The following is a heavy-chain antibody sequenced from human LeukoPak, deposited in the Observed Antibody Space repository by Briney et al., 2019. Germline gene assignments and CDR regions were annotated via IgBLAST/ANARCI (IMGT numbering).Heavy chain of an antibody. CDR3: ARGVTSGVDYFDY. J-gene: IGHJ4*02. Sequence: AGGSLRLSCAAYGITFSNYWMTWVRQAPGKGLEWVANMKQDGSEKYYVDSVKGRFTISRDNAENSLYLQMNSLRAEDTAVYYCARGVTSGVDYFDYWGQGTLVTVSS. V-gene: IGHV3-7*04. D-gene: IGHD2-21*01. CDR1: GITFSNYW. CDR2: MKQDGSEK.